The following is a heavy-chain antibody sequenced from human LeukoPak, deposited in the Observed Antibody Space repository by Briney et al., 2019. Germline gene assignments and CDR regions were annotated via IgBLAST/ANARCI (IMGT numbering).Heavy chain of an antibody. J-gene: IGHJ3*02. CDR3: ARGYDFWSGYYTEHAFDI. Sequence: PSETLSLTCTVSGGSISSYYWSWIRQPPGKGLEWIGEIDHSGSTNYNPSLKSRVTISVDTSKNQFSLKLSSVTAADTAVYYCARGYDFWSGYYTEHAFDIWGQGTMVTVSS. V-gene: IGHV4-34*01. CDR1: GGSISSYY. D-gene: IGHD3-3*01. CDR2: IDHSGST.